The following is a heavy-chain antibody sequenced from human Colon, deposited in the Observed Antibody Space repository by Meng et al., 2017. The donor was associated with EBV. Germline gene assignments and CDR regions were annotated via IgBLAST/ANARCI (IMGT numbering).Heavy chain of an antibody. Sequence: QLQLPESGPGLVKPSEPLSLTCTVSGGSISSNGYYWDWVRQPPGKGLEWIGAIYHSGSTSYNPSLQSRVTMFVDTSKNQFSLMLTSVTATDTAVYYCARRRGGSGRDCWGQGTLVTVSS. D-gene: IGHD3-10*01. J-gene: IGHJ4*02. CDR2: IYHSGST. CDR3: ARRRGGSGRDC. CDR1: GGSISSNGYY. V-gene: IGHV4-39*01.